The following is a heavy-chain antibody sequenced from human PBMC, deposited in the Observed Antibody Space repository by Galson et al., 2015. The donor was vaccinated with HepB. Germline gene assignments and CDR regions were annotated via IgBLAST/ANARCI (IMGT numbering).Heavy chain of an antibody. CDR2: IYSGGST. J-gene: IGHJ2*01. D-gene: IGHD3/OR15-3a*01. CDR3: ARPPWTGDRDWYFDL. Sequence: SLRLSCAASGFTVSSNYMSWVRQAPGKGLEWVSVIYSGGSTYYADSVKGRFTISRDNSKNTLYLQMNSLRAEDTAVYYCARPPWTGDRDWYFDLWGRGTLVTVSS. CDR1: GFTVSSNY. V-gene: IGHV3-66*01.